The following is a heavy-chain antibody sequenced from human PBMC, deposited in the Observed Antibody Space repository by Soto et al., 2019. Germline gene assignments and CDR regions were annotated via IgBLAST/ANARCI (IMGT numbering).Heavy chain of an antibody. CDR3: ARAMVRGLDYYYAMDV. CDR1: RFTYSDYY. V-gene: IGHV3-11*01. CDR2: ISGSGSTI. Sequence: WGSLRLPCAPSRFTYSDYYMNWIRQAPGKGLEWVSYISGSGSTIYYGDSVKCRFTISRDHAKNSLYLQMNSLRADDTAVYYCARAMVRGLDYYYAMDVGRQGTTETVCS. D-gene: IGHD3-10*01. J-gene: IGHJ6*02.